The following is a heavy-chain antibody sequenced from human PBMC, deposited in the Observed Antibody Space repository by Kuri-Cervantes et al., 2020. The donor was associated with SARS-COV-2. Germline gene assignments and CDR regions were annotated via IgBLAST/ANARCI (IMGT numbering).Heavy chain of an antibody. CDR2: LNHRGST. V-gene: IGHV4-34*01. J-gene: IGHJ5*02. D-gene: IGHD3-3*01. CDR1: GFTFSSYG. Sequence: ESLKISCAASGFTFSSYGMHGSRQPPGKRLEWSGELNHRGSTNYNPSLKSRVTISLDTSQIQFSLKLSSVTSADTAVYYCARQMMSSNTIFGVVITRNWFDPWGQGTLVTVSS. CDR3: ARQMMSSNTIFGVVITRNWFDP.